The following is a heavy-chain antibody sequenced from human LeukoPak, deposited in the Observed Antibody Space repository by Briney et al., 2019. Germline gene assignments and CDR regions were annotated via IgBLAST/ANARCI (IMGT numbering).Heavy chain of an antibody. J-gene: IGHJ6*03. CDR3: ARKSVAATPRDIVYQYSYMDV. Sequence: GASVKVSCKASGYTFTSYAMNWGRQAPGQGLGWMGWISTNTVNPTYAQGFTGRFVFSLDTSVSTAYLQISSLKAEDTAVYYCARKSVAATPRDIVYQYSYMDVWGKGTTVTVSS. CDR2: ISTNTVNP. D-gene: IGHD2-15*01. V-gene: IGHV7-4-1*02. CDR1: GYTFTSYA.